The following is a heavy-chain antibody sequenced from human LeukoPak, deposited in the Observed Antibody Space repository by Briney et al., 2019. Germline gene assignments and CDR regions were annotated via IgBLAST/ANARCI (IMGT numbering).Heavy chain of an antibody. CDR1: GFTFRSYA. V-gene: IGHV3-23*01. CDR2: ISGTGGST. CDR3: AKDSTILLWFGELPIGGMDV. Sequence: QPGGSLRLSCGTSGFTFRSYAMSWVRQAPGKGLDWVSGISGTGGSTYYADSVKGRFTVSRDNSKNTLYLQMNSLRVEDTAVYYCAKDSTILLWFGELPIGGMDVWGQGTTVTVSS. J-gene: IGHJ6*02. D-gene: IGHD3-10*01.